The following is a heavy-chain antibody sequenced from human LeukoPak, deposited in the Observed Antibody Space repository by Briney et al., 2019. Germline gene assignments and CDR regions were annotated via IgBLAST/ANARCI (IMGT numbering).Heavy chain of an antibody. Sequence: GASVKVSCKASGYTFTSYGISWVRQAPGQGLERMGWISAYNGNTNYAQKLQGRVTMTTDTSTSTAYMELRSLRSDDTAVYYCARVRAAGTYNWFDPWGQGTLVTVSS. J-gene: IGHJ5*02. CDR3: ARVRAAGTYNWFDP. V-gene: IGHV1-18*01. D-gene: IGHD6-13*01. CDR1: GYTFTSYG. CDR2: ISAYNGNT.